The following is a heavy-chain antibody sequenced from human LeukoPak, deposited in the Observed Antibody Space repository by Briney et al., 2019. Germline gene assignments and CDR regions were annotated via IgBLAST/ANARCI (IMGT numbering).Heavy chain of an antibody. CDR3: ARDGREDCSSTSCYVY. J-gene: IGHJ4*02. Sequence: ASVKVSCKASGGTFSSYAISWVRQAPGQGLEWMGGIIPIFGTANYAQKFQGRVTITADESTSTAYMELSSLRSEDTAVYYCARDGREDCSSTSCYVYWGQRTMVTVSS. V-gene: IGHV1-69*13. D-gene: IGHD2-2*01. CDR2: IIPIFGTA. CDR1: GGTFSSYA.